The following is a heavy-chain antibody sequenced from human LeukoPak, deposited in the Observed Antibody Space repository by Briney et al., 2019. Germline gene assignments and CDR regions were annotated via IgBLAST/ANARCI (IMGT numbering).Heavy chain of an antibody. Sequence: SETLSLTCAVYGGSFSGYYWSWIRQPPGKGLEWIGEINHSGSTNYNPSLKSRVTISEDTSKNQFSLKLSSVTAADTAVYYCARGPYCSSRGAYYYGMDVWGQGTTVTVSS. CDR3: ARGPYCSSRGAYYYGMDV. D-gene: IGHD2-2*01. CDR2: INHSGST. CDR1: GGSFSGYY. J-gene: IGHJ6*02. V-gene: IGHV4-34*01.